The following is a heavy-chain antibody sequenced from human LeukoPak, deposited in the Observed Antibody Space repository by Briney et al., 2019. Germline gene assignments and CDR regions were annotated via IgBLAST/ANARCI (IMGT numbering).Heavy chain of an antibody. CDR1: GGSFSGYY. CDR2: INHSGST. Sequence: SETLSLTCAVYGGSFSGYYWNWIRQPPGKGLEWIGEINHSGSTNSNPSLKSRVTISIDNSKNQFSLNLNSMTAADTAVYYCARNPGKGGFDDWGRGTLVTVSS. J-gene: IGHJ4*02. CDR3: ARNPGKGGFDD. V-gene: IGHV4-34*01.